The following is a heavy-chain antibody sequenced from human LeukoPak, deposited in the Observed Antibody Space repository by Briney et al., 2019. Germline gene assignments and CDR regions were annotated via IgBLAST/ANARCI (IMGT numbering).Heavy chain of an antibody. CDR2: IWYDGSNK. D-gene: IGHD6-13*01. CDR3: ARDRQQLALGFDY. V-gene: IGHV3-33*01. Sequence: HSGGSLRLSCAASGFTFSSYGMHWVRQAPGKGLEWVAVIWYDGSNKYYADSVKGRFTISRDNSKNTLYLQMNSLRAEDTAVYYCARDRQQLALGFDYWGQGTLVTVSS. CDR1: GFTFSSYG. J-gene: IGHJ4*02.